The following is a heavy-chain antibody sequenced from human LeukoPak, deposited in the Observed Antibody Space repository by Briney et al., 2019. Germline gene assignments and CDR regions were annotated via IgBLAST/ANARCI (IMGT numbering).Heavy chain of an antibody. J-gene: IGHJ6*03. D-gene: IGHD3-16*01. Sequence: GESLKISCKGSGYSFTSYWIGWVRQMPGKGLEGMGIIYPGDSNTRDSPSFQGQVTITADKSISTAYLQWSSLKASDTAMYYCAGGGSHYYMDVWGKGTTVTVSS. CDR2: IYPGDSNT. CDR1: GYSFTSYW. CDR3: AGGGSHYYMDV. V-gene: IGHV5-51*01.